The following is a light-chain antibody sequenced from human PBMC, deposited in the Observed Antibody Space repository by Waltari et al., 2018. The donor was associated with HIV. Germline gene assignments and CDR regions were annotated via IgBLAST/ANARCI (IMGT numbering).Light chain of an antibody. J-gene: IGKJ5*01. CDR2: GAS. V-gene: IGKV3-20*01. CDR1: QNLAITY. CDR3: QQYGASPRT. Sequence: EIVLTQSPGTLSLSPGETATLSCRASQNLAITYLGWHQQRPGQAPRLLIYGASNRATGVPDRFRGSGSGTDFTLTITRLEPEDFAVYYCQQYGASPRTFGQGTRLEI.